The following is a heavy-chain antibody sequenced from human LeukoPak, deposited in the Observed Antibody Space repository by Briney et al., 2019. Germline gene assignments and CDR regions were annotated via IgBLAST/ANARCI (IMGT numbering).Heavy chain of an antibody. CDR1: GFTFSSFG. D-gene: IGHD4-17*01. CDR2: LSYDGSNN. J-gene: IGHJ4*02. V-gene: IGHV3-30*18. Sequence: PGGSLRLSCAASGFTFSSFGMHWVRQAPGKGLEWVAVLSYDGSNNYYADSVKGRFTISRDNSKYTLYLQMNSLRAEDTAVYYCAKDASTVTLHADYWGQGTLVTVSS. CDR3: AKDASTVTLHADY.